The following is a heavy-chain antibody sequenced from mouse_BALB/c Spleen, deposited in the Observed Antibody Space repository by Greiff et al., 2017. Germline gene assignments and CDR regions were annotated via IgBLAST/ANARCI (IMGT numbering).Heavy chain of an antibody. CDR1: GFTFSSYG. J-gene: IGHJ2*01. V-gene: IGHV5-6*03. CDR3: ARSRGSSYDYFDY. Sequence: EVMLVESGGGLVKPGGSLKLSCAASGFTFSSYGMSWVRQTPDKRLEWVATISSGGSYTYYPDSVKGRFTISRDNAKNTLYLQMSSLKSEDTAMYYCARSRGSSYDYFDYWGQGTTLTVSS. D-gene: IGHD1-1*01. CDR2: ISSGGSYT.